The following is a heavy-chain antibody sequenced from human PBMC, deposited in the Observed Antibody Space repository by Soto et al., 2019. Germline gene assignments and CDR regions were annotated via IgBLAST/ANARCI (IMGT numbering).Heavy chain of an antibody. J-gene: IGHJ6*02. D-gene: IGHD5-12*01. V-gene: IGHV3-48*01. CDR2: ISSSSSTI. CDR1: GFTFSSYS. Sequence: GGSLRLSCAASGFTFSSYSMNWVRQAPGKGLEWVSYISSSSSTIYYADSVKGRFTISRDNAKNSLYLQMNSLRAEDTAVYYCARDPRGYSGYDQNYYYYGMEVWGQGTTVTVSS. CDR3: ARDPRGYSGYDQNYYYYGMEV.